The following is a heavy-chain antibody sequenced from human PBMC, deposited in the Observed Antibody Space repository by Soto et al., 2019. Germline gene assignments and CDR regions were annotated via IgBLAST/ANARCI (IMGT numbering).Heavy chain of an antibody. D-gene: IGHD1-26*01. CDR3: ARMPARSGNNHHDAFDF. J-gene: IGHJ3*01. Sequence: SGPTLMNPTQTLTLTCTFSGFSLSTNAMRVSWIRQSPGKALEWLARIDWDGDKLYNTSLRTRLTISKDTSKNQVVLTMTNMDPLDTGTYYCARMPARSGNNHHDAFDFWGPGTMVTVSS. CDR1: GFSLSTNAMR. V-gene: IGHV2-70*04. CDR2: IDWDGDK.